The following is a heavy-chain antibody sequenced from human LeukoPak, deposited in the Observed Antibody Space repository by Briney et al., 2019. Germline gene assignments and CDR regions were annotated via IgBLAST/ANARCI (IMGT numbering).Heavy chain of an antibody. CDR2: INHSGNT. CDR1: VGSFGDYY. Sequence: SETLSLTCAVYVGSFGDYYWSWIRQPPGKGLEWIGEINHSGNTNYNPSLKSRVTLSVDKSKNQFSLKLSLVTAADTAVYYCARGGENFPFDYWGQGAPVTVSS. CDR3: ARGGENFPFDY. J-gene: IGHJ4*02. D-gene: IGHD3-3*01. V-gene: IGHV4-34*01.